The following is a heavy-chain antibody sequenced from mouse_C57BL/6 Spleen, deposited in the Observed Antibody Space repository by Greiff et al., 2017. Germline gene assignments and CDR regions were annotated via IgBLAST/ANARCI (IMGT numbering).Heavy chain of an antibody. J-gene: IGHJ1*03. V-gene: IGHV5-12*01. Sequence: DVKLQESGGGLVQPGGSLKLSCAASGFTFSDYYMYWVRQTPEKRLEWVAYISNGGGSTYYPDTVKGRFTISRDNAKNTLYLQMSRLKSEDTAMYYCARRNDYEWYFDVWGTGTTVTVSS. CDR3: ARRNDYEWYFDV. D-gene: IGHD2-4*01. CDR1: GFTFSDYY. CDR2: ISNGGGST.